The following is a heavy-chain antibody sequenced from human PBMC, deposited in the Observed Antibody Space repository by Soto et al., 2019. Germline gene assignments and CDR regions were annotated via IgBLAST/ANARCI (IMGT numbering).Heavy chain of an antibody. CDR3: ASPYCSSTSCYSDYYYYGMDV. D-gene: IGHD2-2*01. J-gene: IGHJ6*02. CDR1: GFTFSSYA. Sequence: GGSLRLSCAASGFTFSSYAMHWVRQAPGKGLEWVAVISYDGSNKYYADSVKGRFTISRDNSKNTLYLQMNSLRAEDTAVYYCASPYCSSTSCYSDYYYYGMDVWGQGTTVTVSS. V-gene: IGHV3-30-3*01. CDR2: ISYDGSNK.